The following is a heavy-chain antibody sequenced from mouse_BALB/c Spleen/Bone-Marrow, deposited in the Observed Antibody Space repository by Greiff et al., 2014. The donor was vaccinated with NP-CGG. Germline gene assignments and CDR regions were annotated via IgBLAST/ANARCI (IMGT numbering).Heavy chain of an antibody. D-gene: IGHD1-1*01. CDR2: IDPANGNT. V-gene: IGHV14-3*02. CDR1: GFNIKDTY. Sequence: ESGAELVKPGASVKLSCTASGFNIKDTYMHWVKQRPEQGLEWIGRIDPANGNTKYDPKFQGKATITADTSSNTAYLQLSSLTSEDTAVYYCASYYYGRYFDVWGAGTTVTVSS. J-gene: IGHJ1*01. CDR3: ASYYYGRYFDV.